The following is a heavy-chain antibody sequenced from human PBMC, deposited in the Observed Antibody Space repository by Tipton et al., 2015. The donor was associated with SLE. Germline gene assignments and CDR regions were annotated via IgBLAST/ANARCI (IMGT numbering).Heavy chain of an antibody. CDR1: GGSISNNY. Sequence: TLSLTCSVSGGSISNNYWSWIRQLPGKGLEWIGYIYDSGSTDYNPSLRSRVTISVDTSKNHFSLELSSVTAADTAVYYCARDRDGDSGDAFDIWGQGTMVTVSS. D-gene: IGHD4-17*01. V-gene: IGHV4-59*01. CDR2: IYDSGST. J-gene: IGHJ3*02. CDR3: ARDRDGDSGDAFDI.